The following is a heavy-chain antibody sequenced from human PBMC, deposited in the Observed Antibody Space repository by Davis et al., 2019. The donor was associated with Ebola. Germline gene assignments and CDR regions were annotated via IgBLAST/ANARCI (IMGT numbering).Heavy chain of an antibody. D-gene: IGHD4-17*01. CDR1: GFTFSGSA. Sequence: GESLKISCAASGFTFSGSAMHWVRQASGKGLEWVGRIRSKANSYATAYAASVKGRFTISRDDSKNTAYLQMNSLKTEDTAVYYCTSAYGDWDYWGQGILVTVSS. CDR3: TSAYGDWDY. CDR2: IRSKANSYAT. V-gene: IGHV3-73*01. J-gene: IGHJ4*02.